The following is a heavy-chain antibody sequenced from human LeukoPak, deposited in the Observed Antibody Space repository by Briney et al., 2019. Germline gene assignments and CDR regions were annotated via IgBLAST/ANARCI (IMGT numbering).Heavy chain of an antibody. CDR2: ISDDGNNK. Sequence: GRSLRLSCAASGFAFNTYGMHWVRQAPGKGLEWVAVISDDGNNKYYVDSVKGRFTISRDNPQNTLYLQMDSLRAEDTAVYYCAGGLLGCRGGSCYPTDYWGQGTLVTVSS. J-gene: IGHJ4*02. V-gene: IGHV3-30*03. D-gene: IGHD2-15*01. CDR1: GFAFNTYG. CDR3: AGGLLGCRGGSCYPTDY.